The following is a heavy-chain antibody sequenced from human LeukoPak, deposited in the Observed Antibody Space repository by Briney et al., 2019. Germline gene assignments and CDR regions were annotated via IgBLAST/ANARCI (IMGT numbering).Heavy chain of an antibody. J-gene: IGHJ4*02. V-gene: IGHV3-23*01. CDR2: ISGSGGST. Sequence: GGSLRLSCAASGFTFSSYAMSWVRQAPGKGLEWVSDISGSGGSTYYADSVKGRFTTSRDNSKNTLYLQMNSLTAEDTSVYYCARDRRDLQLWIRHHSSSWYSSADYWGQGTLVTVSS. CDR3: ARDRRDLQLWIRHHSSSWYSSADY. CDR1: GFTFSSYA. D-gene: IGHD6-13*01.